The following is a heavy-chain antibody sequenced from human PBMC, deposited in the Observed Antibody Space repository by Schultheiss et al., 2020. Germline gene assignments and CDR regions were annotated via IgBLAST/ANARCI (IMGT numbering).Heavy chain of an antibody. CDR3: AHSSLTMVDY. V-gene: IGHV2-5*02. J-gene: IGHJ4*03. CDR1: GFSLTTSGVG. CDR2: IYWDDDK. D-gene: IGHD3-10*01. Sequence: SGPTRVKPTQTLTLTCSFSGFSLTTSGVGMGWFRQPPGKALEWLALIYWDDDKRYSPSLKSRLTITKDTSKNQVVLRMTNMDPVDTGTYYCAHSSLTMVDYWGQGTTVTVSS.